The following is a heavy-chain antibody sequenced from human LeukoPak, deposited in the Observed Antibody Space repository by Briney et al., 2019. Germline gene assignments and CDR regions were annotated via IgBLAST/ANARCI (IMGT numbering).Heavy chain of an antibody. CDR2: IKQDGSEK. J-gene: IGHJ6*03. CDR1: GFTFSSYW. D-gene: IGHD1-26*01. V-gene: IGHV3-7*01. Sequence: GGSLRLSCAASGFTFSSYWMSWVRQAPGKGLEWVANIKQDGSEKYYVDPVKGRFTISRDNAKNSLYLQMNSLRAEDTAVYYYARDRPYYGYYYYYMDVWGKGTTVTVSS. CDR3: ARDRPYYGYYYYYMDV.